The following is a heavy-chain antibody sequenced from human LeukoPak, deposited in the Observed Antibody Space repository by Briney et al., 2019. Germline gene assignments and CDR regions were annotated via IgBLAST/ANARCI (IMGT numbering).Heavy chain of an antibody. Sequence: ASVKVSCKVSGYTLTELSMHWVRQAPGKGLEWMGGFDPEDGETIYAQKFQGRVTMTEDTSTDTAYMELSSLRSEDTAVYYCATSAWVIAAAGTYNWFDPWGQGTLVTVSS. CDR2: FDPEDGET. D-gene: IGHD6-13*01. J-gene: IGHJ5*02. V-gene: IGHV1-24*01. CDR3: ATSAWVIAAAGTYNWFDP. CDR1: GYTLTELS.